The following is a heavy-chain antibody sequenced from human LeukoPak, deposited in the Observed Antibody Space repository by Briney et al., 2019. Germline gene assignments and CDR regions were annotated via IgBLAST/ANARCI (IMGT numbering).Heavy chain of an antibody. D-gene: IGHD2-2*01. V-gene: IGHV3-21*01. J-gene: IGHJ4*02. Sequence: GGSLRLSWAASGFTFSSYSMNWVRQAPGKGLEWVSSISSSSSYIYYADSVKGRFTISRDNAKNSLYLQMNSLRAEDTAVYYCARDPRNLYCSSTSCSRFDYWGQGTLVTVSS. CDR3: ARDPRNLYCSSTSCSRFDY. CDR2: ISSSSSYI. CDR1: GFTFSSYS.